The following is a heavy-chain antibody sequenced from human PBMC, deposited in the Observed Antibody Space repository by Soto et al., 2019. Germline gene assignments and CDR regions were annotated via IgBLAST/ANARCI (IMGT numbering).Heavy chain of an antibody. D-gene: IGHD3-3*01. CDR3: AKGLWIFGVARGSLDY. V-gene: IGHV3-23*01. CDR1: GFTFSSYA. Sequence: GGSLRLSCAASGFTFSSYAMSWVRQAPGKGLEWVSAISGSGGSTYYADSVKGRFTISRDNSKNTLYLQMNSLRAEDTAVYYCAKGLWIFGVARGSLDYWGQGTLVTVSS. J-gene: IGHJ4*02. CDR2: ISGSGGST.